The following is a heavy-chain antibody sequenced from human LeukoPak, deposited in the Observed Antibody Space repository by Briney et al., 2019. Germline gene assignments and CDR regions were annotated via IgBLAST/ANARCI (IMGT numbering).Heavy chain of an antibody. CDR1: GFTFSGSA. J-gene: IGHJ6*02. CDR3: AKLNDNYYYYGMDV. D-gene: IGHD2-8*01. CDR2: ISGSGGST. Sequence: GGSLRLSCATSGFTFSGSAIHWVRQASGKGLEWVSAISGSGGSTYYADSVKGRFTISRDNSKNTLYLQMNGLRAEDTAVYYCAKLNDNYYYYGMDVWGQGTTVTVSS. V-gene: IGHV3-23*01.